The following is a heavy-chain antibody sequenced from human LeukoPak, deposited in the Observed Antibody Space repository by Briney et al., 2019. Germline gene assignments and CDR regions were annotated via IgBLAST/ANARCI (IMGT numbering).Heavy chain of an antibody. CDR3: GRDPRLGIRGYTYGYFDY. V-gene: IGHV7-4-1*02. Sequence: ASVKVSCKASGYTFTSYVMNWVRQAPGQGPEWMGWINTNTGNPTYAQGFTGRYVFSLDTSVSTAYLQISGLKADDTAVYYCGRDPRLGIRGYTYGYFDYWGQGTLVTVSS. CDR2: INTNTGNP. J-gene: IGHJ4*02. CDR1: GYTFTSYV. D-gene: IGHD5-18*01.